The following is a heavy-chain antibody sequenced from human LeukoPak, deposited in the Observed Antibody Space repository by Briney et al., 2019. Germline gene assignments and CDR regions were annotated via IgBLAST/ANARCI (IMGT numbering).Heavy chain of an antibody. CDR1: GFTFRNYW. CDR2: TKPDGSAE. CDR3: ARGASLYSSGWYYAY. J-gene: IGHJ4*02. D-gene: IGHD6-19*01. Sequence: GGSLRLSCAASGFTFRNYWMGWVRQAPGKGLEGVANTKPDGSAEYYADSVRGRFTTSRDNANNFLYLQMNRLRAEDTAVYYCARGASLYSSGWYYAYWGQGTLVTVSS. V-gene: IGHV3-7*01.